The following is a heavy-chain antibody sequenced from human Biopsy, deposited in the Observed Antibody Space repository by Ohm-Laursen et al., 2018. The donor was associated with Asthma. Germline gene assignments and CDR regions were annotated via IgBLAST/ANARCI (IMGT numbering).Heavy chain of an antibody. CDR3: ARARAFRHDMTGPKTCLAV. D-gene: IGHD3-9*01. Sequence: SQTLSLTCHVSGDSIIIGGHYWSWIRQHPGKGLEWIGHIYFSGSAKYNPSLRSRVSISVDTSKNQFSLKLSSVTAADTAVYYCARARAFRHDMTGPKTCLAVWGPGTTVTVSS. V-gene: IGHV4-31*03. CDR1: GDSIIIGGHY. J-gene: IGHJ6*02. CDR2: IYFSGSA.